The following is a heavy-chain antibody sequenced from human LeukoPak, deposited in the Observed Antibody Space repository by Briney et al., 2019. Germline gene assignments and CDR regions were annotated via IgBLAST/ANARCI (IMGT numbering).Heavy chain of an antibody. D-gene: IGHD1-26*01. Sequence: GGSLRLSCAASGFTFSSYAMSWVRLAPGGGLGWVSSISSSGGTTYFAESMEGRFTISRDSSRNTLFLQMNSLRAEDTAIYYCARLVGATTSAFDVWGQGTMVTVSS. CDR2: ISSSGGTT. CDR1: GFTFSSYA. CDR3: ARLVGATTSAFDV. V-gene: IGHV3-23*01. J-gene: IGHJ3*01.